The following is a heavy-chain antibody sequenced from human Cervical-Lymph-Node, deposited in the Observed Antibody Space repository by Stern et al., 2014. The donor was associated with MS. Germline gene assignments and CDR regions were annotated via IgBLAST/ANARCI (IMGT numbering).Heavy chain of an antibody. D-gene: IGHD3-10*01. J-gene: IGHJ5*02. CDR2: TYYRSKWYN. V-gene: IGHV6-1*01. Sequence: VQLVESGPGLVKPSQTLSLTCAISGDSVSSNSAAWNWIRQSPSRGLEWLGRTYYRSKWYNDYAVSVKSRITINPDTSKNQFSLQLNSVTPEDTAVYYCAREGGITMVRGPPSNWFDPWGQGTLVTVSS. CDR3: AREGGITMVRGPPSNWFDP. CDR1: GDSVSSNSAA.